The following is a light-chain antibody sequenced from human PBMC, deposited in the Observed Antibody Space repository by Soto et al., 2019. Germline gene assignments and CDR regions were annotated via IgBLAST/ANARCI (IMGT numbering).Light chain of an antibody. CDR2: GDS. J-gene: IGLJ2*01. CDR3: QVWDSSRDHVV. Sequence: SYELTQPPSVSVAPGQTARITCGGNNIGSKNVHWYQQKPGQAPVLVVYGDSDRPSGIPERFSGSNSGNTATLTISRVEAGDEADYYCQVWDSSRDHVVFGGGTKLTVL. CDR1: NIGSKN. V-gene: IGLV3-21*02.